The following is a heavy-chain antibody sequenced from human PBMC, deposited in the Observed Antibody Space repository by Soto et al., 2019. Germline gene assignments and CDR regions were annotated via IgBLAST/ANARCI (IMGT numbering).Heavy chain of an antibody. V-gene: IGHV1-18*04. Sequence: QVQLVQSGAEVKKPGASVKVSCKASGYTFTSYGISWVRQAPGQGLEWMGWISAYNGNTNYAQKLQGRVTMTTDTSTRSAYMELRSLRSDDTAVYYCARWCERDWLPYYYYYGMDVWGQGTTVTVSS. CDR3: ARWCERDWLPYYYYYGMDV. CDR1: GYTFTSYG. CDR2: ISAYNGNT. J-gene: IGHJ6*02. D-gene: IGHD3-9*01.